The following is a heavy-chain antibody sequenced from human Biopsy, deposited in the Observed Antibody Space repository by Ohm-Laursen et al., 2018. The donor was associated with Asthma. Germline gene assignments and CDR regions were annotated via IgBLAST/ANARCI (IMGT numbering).Heavy chain of an antibody. CDR1: GFSFSNYG. CDR3: AKEVFPGWELRRGPDS. J-gene: IGHJ4*02. V-gene: IGHV3-30*18. Sequence: SLRLSCTASGFSFSNYGMHRVRQAPGKGLDWVAVISFDGTNRNYTDSVKGRFTISRDNSRNTLRLEMNSLRAEDTAVYFCAKEVFPGWELRRGPDSWGQGTLVTVSS. CDR2: ISFDGTNR. D-gene: IGHD1-26*01.